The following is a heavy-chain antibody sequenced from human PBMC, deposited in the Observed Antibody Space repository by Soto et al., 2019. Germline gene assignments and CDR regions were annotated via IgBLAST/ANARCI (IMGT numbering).Heavy chain of an antibody. Sequence: QVQLVESGGGVVQPGRSLRLSCAASGFTFSSYGMHWVRQAPGKGLEWVAVISYDGSNKYYADSVKGRFTISRDNSKNTLDLQKNSLRAEDTAVYYCAKERDIVVVVAPLDYWGQGTLVTVSS. CDR3: AKERDIVVVVAPLDY. CDR1: GFTFSSYG. J-gene: IGHJ4*02. V-gene: IGHV3-30*18. D-gene: IGHD2-15*01. CDR2: ISYDGSNK.